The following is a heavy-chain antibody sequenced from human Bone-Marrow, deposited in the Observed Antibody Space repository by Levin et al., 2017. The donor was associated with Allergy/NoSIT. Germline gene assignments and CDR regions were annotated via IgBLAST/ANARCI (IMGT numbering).Heavy chain of an antibody. V-gene: IGHV4-31*03. CDR1: GDSMSNPGYY. Sequence: SETLSLTCTVSGDSMSNPGYYWSWIRQRPGKGLEWIGYIYYTGSTHYNPSLNSRLTMSVDTSKSQFSLSLTSVTAADTAVYYCVRSQSFFDDWGQGTLVTVSS. D-gene: IGHD6-6*01. CDR2: IYYTGST. CDR3: VRSQSFFDD. J-gene: IGHJ4*02.